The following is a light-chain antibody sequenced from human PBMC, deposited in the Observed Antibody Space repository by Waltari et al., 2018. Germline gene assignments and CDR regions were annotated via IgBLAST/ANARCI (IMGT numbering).Light chain of an antibody. V-gene: IGKV1-33*01. CDR1: QDINNY. J-gene: IGKJ3*01. Sequence: DIQMTQSPSSLSASVGDRVTITCRAGQDINNYLAWYQQKPGRAPKSLIYYASSLETGVPSRFSGSRSGTDYTLTINSLQPEDFATYFCQQYSDSPFTFGPGTKVDIK. CDR3: QQYSDSPFT. CDR2: YAS.